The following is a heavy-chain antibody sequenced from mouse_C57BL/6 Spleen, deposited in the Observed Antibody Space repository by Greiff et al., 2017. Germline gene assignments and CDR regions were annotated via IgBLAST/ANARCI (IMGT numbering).Heavy chain of an antibody. Sequence: EVKLMESGGGLVQPGGSMKLSCVASGFTFSNYWMNWVRQSPEKGLEWVAQIRLNSDNYATHYAVSEKGRFTISRDDSKSSVYLQMNNLRAEDTGIYSCTGSLYCGNSAWFADWGPGTLVTVSA. J-gene: IGHJ3*01. CDR1: GFTFSNYW. CDR2: IRLNSDNYAT. V-gene: IGHV6-3*01. D-gene: IGHD2-1*01. CDR3: TGSLYCGNSAWFAD.